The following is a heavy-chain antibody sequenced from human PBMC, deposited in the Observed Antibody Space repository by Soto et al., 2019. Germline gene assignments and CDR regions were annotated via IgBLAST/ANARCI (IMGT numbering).Heavy chain of an antibody. CDR2: INTANDDT. V-gene: IGHV1-3*04. Sequence: QVQLVQSGAEVKKPGASVKVSCRASGYTFSSSPLHWVRQAPGQRPEWMGWINTANDDTKYSQKFQDRVTLTRDTSASTAYMEVSSLTPDDTAVYYCARDEGVASGNWGQGTLVTVSS. J-gene: IGHJ4*02. CDR3: ARDEGVASGN. CDR1: GYTFSSSP. D-gene: IGHD5-12*01.